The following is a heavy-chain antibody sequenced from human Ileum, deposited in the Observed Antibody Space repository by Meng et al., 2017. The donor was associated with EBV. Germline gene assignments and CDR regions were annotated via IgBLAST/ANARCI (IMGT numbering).Heavy chain of an antibody. J-gene: IGHJ5*02. CDR2: IYHTGST. Sequence: LHLKESAPGLVKPSDPLPLPASVAGGSITSYSYYWGWIRQPPGKGLEWIATIYHTGSTYYGPSLKSRVTISVDTSKNEFSLKVTSVTAADTALYYCARRDTAWFDPWGRGTLVTVSS. D-gene: IGHD2-21*02. CDR1: GGSITSYSYY. CDR3: ARRDTAWFDP. V-gene: IGHV4-39*01.